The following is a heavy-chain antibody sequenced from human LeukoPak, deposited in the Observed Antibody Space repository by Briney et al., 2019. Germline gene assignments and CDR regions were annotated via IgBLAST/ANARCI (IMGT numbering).Heavy chain of an antibody. D-gene: IGHD3-10*01. V-gene: IGHV4-59*08. CDR3: TAGNSDSGREY. CDR2: IYYSGST. J-gene: IGHJ4*02. Sequence: SETLSLTCTVSGGSISSYYWSWIRQPPGKGLEWIGYIYYSGSTNYNPSLKSRVTISVDTSKNQFSLKLSSVTAADTAMYYCTAGNSDSGREYWGQGTLVTVSS. CDR1: GGSISSYY.